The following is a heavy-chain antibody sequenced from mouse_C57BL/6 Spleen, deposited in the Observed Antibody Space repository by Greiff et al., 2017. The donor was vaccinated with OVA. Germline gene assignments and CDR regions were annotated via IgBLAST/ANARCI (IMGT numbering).Heavy chain of an antibody. CDR1: GYTFTSYW. CDR3: ARRSSRWYFDV. V-gene: IGHV1-69*01. J-gene: IGHJ1*03. D-gene: IGHD1-1*01. CDR2: IDPSDSYT. Sequence: QVQLKQPGAELVMPGASVKLSCKASGYTFTSYWMHWVKQRPGQGLEWIGEIDPSDSYTNYNQKFKGKSTLTVDKSSSTAYMQLSSLTSEDSAVYYCARRSSRWYFDVWGTGTTVTVSS.